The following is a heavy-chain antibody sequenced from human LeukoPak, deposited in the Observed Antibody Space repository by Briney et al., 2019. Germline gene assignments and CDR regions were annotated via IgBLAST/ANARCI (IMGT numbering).Heavy chain of an antibody. CDR3: AKDPTGYYYDSSGYLLPDY. J-gene: IGHJ4*02. Sequence: GGSLRLSLAASGFTFGSYGMHWVRQSPGNVLEWVAFIRYDGSNKYYADSVKGRFTISRDNSKNTLYLQMNSLRAEDTAVYYCAKDPTGYYYDSSGYLLPDYWGQGTLVTVSS. CDR1: GFTFGSYG. CDR2: IRYDGSNK. D-gene: IGHD3-22*01. V-gene: IGHV3-30*02.